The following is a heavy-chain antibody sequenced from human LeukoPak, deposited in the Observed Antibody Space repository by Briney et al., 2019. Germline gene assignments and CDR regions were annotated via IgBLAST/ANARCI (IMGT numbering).Heavy chain of an antibody. CDR2: IRYDGSEK. Sequence: GGSLRLSCEASGFSLISYGMHRVRQAPGKGLEWVSFIRYDGSEKSYADSVKGRFTISIDNAKNTLYLQMNSLRAEDTAVYYCVKVRAVTHTTHFDYWGQGTLVTVSS. D-gene: IGHD4-17*01. J-gene: IGHJ4*02. CDR1: GFSLISYG. V-gene: IGHV3-30*02. CDR3: VKVRAVTHTTHFDY.